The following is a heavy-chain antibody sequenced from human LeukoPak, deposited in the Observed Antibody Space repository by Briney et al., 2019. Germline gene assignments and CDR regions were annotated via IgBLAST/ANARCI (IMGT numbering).Heavy chain of an antibody. CDR2: INRSGNT. V-gene: IGHV4-34*01. D-gene: IGHD3-22*01. J-gene: IGHJ4*02. Sequence: SETLSLTCAIYGGSFSGYYWSWIRQRPGKGLEWIGEINRSGNTNYNPSLKSRVTISVDTSKNQFSLKLSSVTAADTAVYYCARDYYYDSSGRLGYFDYWGQGTLVTVSS. CDR3: ARDYYYDSSGRLGYFDY. CDR1: GGSFSGYY.